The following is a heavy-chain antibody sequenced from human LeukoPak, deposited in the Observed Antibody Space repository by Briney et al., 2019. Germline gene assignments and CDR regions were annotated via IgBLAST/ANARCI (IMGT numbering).Heavy chain of an antibody. CDR2: IYYSGST. J-gene: IGHJ6*04. CDR1: GGSISSYY. CDR3: ARARGAAAIPLGYYYGMDV. Sequence: PSETLSLTCTVSGGSISSYYWSWIRQPPGKGLECIGYIYYSGSTNYNPSLKSRVTISVDTSKNQFSLKLSSVTAADTAVYYCARARGAAAIPLGYYYGMDVWGKGTTVTVSS. D-gene: IGHD6-13*01. V-gene: IGHV4-59*01.